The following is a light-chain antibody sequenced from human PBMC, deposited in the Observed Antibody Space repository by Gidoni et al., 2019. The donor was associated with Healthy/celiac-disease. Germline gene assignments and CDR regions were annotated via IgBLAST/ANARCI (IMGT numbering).Light chain of an antibody. J-gene: IGKJ2*01. V-gene: IGKV3-15*01. Sequence: EIVMTQSPATLSVSPGERATLSCRPSQSGSSNLPWYQQKPGQAPRLLIYGASTRATGIPAGFSGSGSGTEFTLTISSLQSEDFAVYYCQQYNNWPPYTFGQGTKLEIK. CDR2: GAS. CDR3: QQYNNWPPYT. CDR1: QSGSSN.